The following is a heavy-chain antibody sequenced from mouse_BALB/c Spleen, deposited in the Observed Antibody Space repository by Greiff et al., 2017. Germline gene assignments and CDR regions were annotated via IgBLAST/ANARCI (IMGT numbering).Heavy chain of an antibody. CDR3: ARGGYDGAMDY. J-gene: IGHJ4*01. D-gene: IGHD2-2*01. CDR1: GYTFTDYA. CDR2: ISTYYGDA. Sequence: QVQLKQSGAELVRPGVSVKISCKGSGYTFTDYAMHWVKQSHAKSLEWIGVISTYYGDASYNQKFKGKATMTVDKSSSTAYMELARLTSEDSAIYYCARGGYDGAMDYWGQGTSVTVSS. V-gene: IGHV1S137*01.